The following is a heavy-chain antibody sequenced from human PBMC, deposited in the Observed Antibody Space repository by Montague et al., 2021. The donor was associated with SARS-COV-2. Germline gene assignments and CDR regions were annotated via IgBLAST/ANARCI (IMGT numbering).Heavy chain of an antibody. Sequence: SETLSLTCTVSGGSISSYYWSWIRQPPGKGLEWIGSIYYSGSTYYNPSLKSRVTISVDTSKNQFSLKLSSVTAADTAVYYCARLAPDSGSPNGYYYNGMDVWGPGTTVTVSS. D-gene: IGHD1-26*01. CDR3: ARLAPDSGSPNGYYYNGMDV. CDR2: IYYSGST. J-gene: IGHJ6*02. V-gene: IGHV4-39*01. CDR1: GGSISSYY.